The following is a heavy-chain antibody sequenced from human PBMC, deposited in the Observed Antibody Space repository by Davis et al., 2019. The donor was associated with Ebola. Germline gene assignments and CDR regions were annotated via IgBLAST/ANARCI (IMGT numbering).Heavy chain of an antibody. V-gene: IGHV3-53*01. J-gene: IGHJ4*02. D-gene: IGHD2/OR15-2a*01. CDR1: GFTVSSNY. Sequence: GESLKISCAASGFTVSSNYMSWVRQVPGKGLEWVSVIYSGGSTYYADSVKGRFTISRDNSKNTVYLQMNSLTAEDTAVYYCAKPPSPAGEYYFDSWGQGTLVTVSS. CDR2: IYSGGST. CDR3: AKPPSPAGEYYFDS.